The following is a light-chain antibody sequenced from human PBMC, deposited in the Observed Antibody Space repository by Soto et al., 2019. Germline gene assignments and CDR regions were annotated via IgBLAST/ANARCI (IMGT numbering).Light chain of an antibody. CDR3: QQYDTAWT. V-gene: IGKV1-5*01. CDR1: QSITNR. CDR2: DAS. Sequence: GDRVTVTCRASQSITNRLAWYQQKPGKAPKVLIYDASNLEYGVPSRFSGSGSGTEFTLTISSLQPDDFATYYCQQYDTAWTFGQGTKVDIK. J-gene: IGKJ1*01.